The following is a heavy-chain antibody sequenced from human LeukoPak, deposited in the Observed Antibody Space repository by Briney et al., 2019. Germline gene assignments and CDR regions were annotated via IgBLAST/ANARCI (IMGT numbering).Heavy chain of an antibody. CDR1: GGSISNYY. CDR3: ARIYGGNSDWFDP. Sequence: SETLSLTRTVSGGSISNYYWTWIRQSPGKGLEWIGDIYYSENTNYNPSLKSRVTISVDTSKNQFSLKLSSVTAADTAVYYCARIYGGNSDWFDPWGQGTLVTVSS. J-gene: IGHJ5*02. CDR2: IYYSENT. V-gene: IGHV4-59*01. D-gene: IGHD4-23*01.